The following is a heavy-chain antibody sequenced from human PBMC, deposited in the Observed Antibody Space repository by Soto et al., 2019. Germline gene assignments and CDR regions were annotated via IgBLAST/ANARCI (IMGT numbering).Heavy chain of an antibody. Sequence: VGSLRLSCAASGFTFSSYGMHWVRQAPGKGLEWVAVISYDGSNKYYADSVKGRFTISRDNSKNTLYLQMNSLRAEDTAVYYCAKSYWNYGGAFDIWGQGTMVTVS. CDR3: AKSYWNYGGAFDI. J-gene: IGHJ3*02. CDR2: ISYDGSNK. V-gene: IGHV3-30*18. D-gene: IGHD1-7*01. CDR1: GFTFSSYG.